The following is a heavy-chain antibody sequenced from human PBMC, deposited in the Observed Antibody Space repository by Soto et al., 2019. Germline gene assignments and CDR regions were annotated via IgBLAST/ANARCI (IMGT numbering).Heavy chain of an antibody. CDR1: GYTFSSYW. CDR2: IKQDGGEK. Sequence: VQLVQSGAEVKKPGASVKVSCKASGYTFSSYWMSWVRQAPGKGLEWVANIKQDGGEKFYVDSVKGRFTISRDNAKNSLYLQMNSLRAEDTAVYYCASGGEAAGFGGMDVWGPGTTVTVSS. D-gene: IGHD6-25*01. J-gene: IGHJ6*02. V-gene: IGHV3-7*01. CDR3: ASGGEAAGFGGMDV.